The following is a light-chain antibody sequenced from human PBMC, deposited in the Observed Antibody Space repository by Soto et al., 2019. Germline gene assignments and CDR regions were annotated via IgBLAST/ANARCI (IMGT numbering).Light chain of an antibody. CDR1: QSVSSS. V-gene: IGKV3-11*01. J-gene: IGKJ5*01. CDR2: GAS. CDR3: QQRSNWPPIT. Sequence: ETVLTISPGALSLSPGERATLSCRASQSVSSSRLAWYRQKPGQAPRLLIYGASNRATGIPARFSGSGSGTDFTLTISSLEPEDFAVYYCQQRSNWPPITFGQGTRLEIK.